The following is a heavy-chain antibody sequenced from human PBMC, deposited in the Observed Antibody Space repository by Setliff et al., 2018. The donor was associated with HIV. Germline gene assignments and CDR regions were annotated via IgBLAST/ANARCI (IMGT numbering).Heavy chain of an antibody. Sequence: GGSLRLSCAASAFTFSSYGMHWVRQAPGKGLEWVAFIRYDDTYKFYADSVKGRFTISRDNAKNSLYLQMNSLRAEDTAVYYCARDPYPYGDYGDWYFDLWGRGTLVTVSS. CDR2: IRYDDTYK. D-gene: IGHD4-17*01. CDR3: ARDPYPYGDYGDWYFDL. V-gene: IGHV3-30*02. CDR1: AFTFSSYG. J-gene: IGHJ2*01.